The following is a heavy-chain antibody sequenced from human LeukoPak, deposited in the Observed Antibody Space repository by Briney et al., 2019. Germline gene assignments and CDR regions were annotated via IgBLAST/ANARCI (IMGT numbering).Heavy chain of an antibody. Sequence: GGSLRLSCAASGFTFSSYWMHWVRQAPGKGLEWVAVISYDGSNKYYADSVKGRFTISRDNSKNTLYLQMNGLRAEDTAVYYCARPPTYCSSTSCYNLGSRGEYFQHWGQGTLVTVSS. CDR2: ISYDGSNK. V-gene: IGHV3-30-3*01. J-gene: IGHJ1*01. CDR3: ARPPTYCSSTSCYNLGSRGEYFQH. CDR1: GFTFSSYW. D-gene: IGHD2-2*02.